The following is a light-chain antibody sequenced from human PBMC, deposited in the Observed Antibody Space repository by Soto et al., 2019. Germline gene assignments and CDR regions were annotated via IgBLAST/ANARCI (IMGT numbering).Light chain of an antibody. CDR3: QSYDSSLSGYV. CDR2: ENN. CDR1: SSNIGAGYE. V-gene: IGLV1-40*01. J-gene: IGLJ1*01. Sequence: QLVLTQPPSVSEAPGQRVTISCTGSSSNIGAGYEAHWYQQVPGTAAKLLIYENNHRPSGVPDRFSGSKSGTSASLAITGLEAEDEADYYCQSYDSSLSGYVVGTGTEVT.